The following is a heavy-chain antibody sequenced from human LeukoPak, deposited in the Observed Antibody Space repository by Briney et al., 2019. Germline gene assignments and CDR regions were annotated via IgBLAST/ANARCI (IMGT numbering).Heavy chain of an antibody. CDR2: ITPFNGNT. D-gene: IGHD2-2*01. J-gene: IGHJ3*02. CDR3: ASDKCSSISCSDAFDI. Sequence: GASVKVSCKASGYTSTYRYLHWVRQAPGQALEWMGWITPFNGNTNYAQKFQDRVTMTRDRSMSTAYMELSSLRSEDTAMYYCASDKCSSISCSDAFDIWGQGTMVTVSS. V-gene: IGHV1-45*02. CDR1: GYTSTYRY.